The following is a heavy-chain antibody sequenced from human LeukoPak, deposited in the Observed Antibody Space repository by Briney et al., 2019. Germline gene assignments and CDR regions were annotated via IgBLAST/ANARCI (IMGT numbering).Heavy chain of an antibody. CDR2: IYTSGST. Sequence: SQTLSLTCTVSGGSISSGSYYWSWIRQPAGKGLEWIGRIYTSGSTNYNPSLKSRVTISVDTSKNQFSLKLSSVTAADTAVYYCARGRRVNDYWGQGTLVTVSS. CDR3: ARGRRVNDY. V-gene: IGHV4-61*02. CDR1: GGSISSGSYY. J-gene: IGHJ4*02.